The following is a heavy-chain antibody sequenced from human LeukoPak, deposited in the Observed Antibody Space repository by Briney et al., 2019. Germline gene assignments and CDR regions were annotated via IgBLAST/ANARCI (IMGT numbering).Heavy chain of an antibody. Sequence: GGSLRLSCAAYGFTFSSYWMSWVRQAPGKGLEWVANIKQDGSEKYYVDSVKGRFTISRDNAKNSLYLQMNSLRAEDTAVYYCARDQTEFDYWGQGTLVTVSS. CDR1: GFTFSSYW. J-gene: IGHJ4*02. V-gene: IGHV3-7*01. CDR3: ARDQTEFDY. CDR2: IKQDGSEK.